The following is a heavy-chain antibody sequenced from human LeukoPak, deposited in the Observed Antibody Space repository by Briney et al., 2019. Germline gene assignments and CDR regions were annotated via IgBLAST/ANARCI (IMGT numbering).Heavy chain of an antibody. CDR1: GGTFSSYA. J-gene: IGHJ3*02. CDR3: ASALSTIADYGDGVGAFDI. V-gene: IGHV1-69*05. Sequence: SVKVSCKASGGTFSSYAISWVRQAPGQGLEWMGGIIPIFGTANYAQKFQGRVTITTDESTSTAYMGLSSLRSEDTAVYYCASALSTIADYGDGVGAFDIWGQGTRVTVSS. D-gene: IGHD4-17*01. CDR2: IIPIFGTA.